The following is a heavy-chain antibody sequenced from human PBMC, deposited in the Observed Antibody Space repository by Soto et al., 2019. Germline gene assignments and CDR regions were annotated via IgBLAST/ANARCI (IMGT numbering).Heavy chain of an antibody. CDR3: ARDYRLRITMVRGVIIGLGV. CDR2: IYHSGST. J-gene: IGHJ6*02. Sequence: PSETLSLTCDVSGGSISSSNWWSWVRQPPGKGLEWIGEIYHSGSTNYNPSLKSRVTISVDKSKNQFSLKLSSVTAADTAVYYCARDYRLRITMVRGVIIGLGVWGQGTTVT. V-gene: IGHV4-4*02. D-gene: IGHD3-10*01. CDR1: GGSISSSNW.